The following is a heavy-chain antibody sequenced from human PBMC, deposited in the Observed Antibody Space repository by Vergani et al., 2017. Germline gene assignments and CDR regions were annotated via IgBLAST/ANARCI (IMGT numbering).Heavy chain of an antibody. CDR3: ARDRHDWLPLGAYYYYYMDV. D-gene: IGHD3-9*01. Sequence: EVQLVESGGGLVQPGGSLRLSCAASGFTFSSYSMNWVRQAPGKGLEWVSYISSSSSTIYYAGSVKGRFTISRDNAKNSLYLQMNSLRAEDTAVYYCARDRHDWLPLGAYYYYYMDVWGKGTTVTVSS. V-gene: IGHV3-48*01. CDR2: ISSSSSTI. CDR1: GFTFSSYS. J-gene: IGHJ6*03.